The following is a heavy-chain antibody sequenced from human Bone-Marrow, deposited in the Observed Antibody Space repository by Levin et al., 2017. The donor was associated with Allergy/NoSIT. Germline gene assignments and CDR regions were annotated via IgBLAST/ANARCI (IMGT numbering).Heavy chain of an antibody. CDR2: ISSSSSYI. CDR3: ARDSIPSEYYYDSSGYYYERDDWFDP. J-gene: IGHJ5*02. CDR1: GFTFSSYS. V-gene: IGHV3-21*01. Sequence: LSLTCAASGFTFSSYSMNWVRQAPGKGLEWVSSISSSSSYIYYADSVKGRFTISRDNAKNSLYLQMNSLRAEDTAVYYCARDSIPSEYYYDSSGYYYERDDWFDPWGQGTLVTVSS. D-gene: IGHD3-22*01.